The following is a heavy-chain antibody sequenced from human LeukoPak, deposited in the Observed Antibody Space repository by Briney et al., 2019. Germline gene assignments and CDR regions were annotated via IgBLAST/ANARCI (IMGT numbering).Heavy chain of an antibody. V-gene: IGHV4-59*01. Sequence: LETLSLTCTVSGASISTFYWTWIRQPPGKGLEWIWYIDYSGSTNYNTALQSRVTISAETSTNQVSLKLTSVTPADTAVYYCARGIPEHGTGAFAIWGQGTMVTVSS. CDR3: ARGIPEHGTGAFAI. CDR2: IDYSGST. D-gene: IGHD6-13*01. J-gene: IGHJ3*02. CDR1: GASISTFY.